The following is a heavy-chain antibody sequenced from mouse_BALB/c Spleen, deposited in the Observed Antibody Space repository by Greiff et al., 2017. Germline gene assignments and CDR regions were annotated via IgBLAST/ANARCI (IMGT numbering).Heavy chain of an antibody. CDR1: GYNFYSYV. CDR3: ARGGYCHDGSSWFAY. D-gene: IGHD6-1*01. J-gene: IGHJ3*01. Sequence: EVPLQQSGPELVKPGASVKMSCKASGYNFYSYVMYWVKPKPGQGLEWIGYLNPYNGGTKYNDKFKGKATLTSDKSSSTAYMELSSLTSEDAAVYYCARGGYCHDGSSWFAYWGQGTLVTVSA. CDR2: LNPYNGGT. V-gene: IGHV1-14*01.